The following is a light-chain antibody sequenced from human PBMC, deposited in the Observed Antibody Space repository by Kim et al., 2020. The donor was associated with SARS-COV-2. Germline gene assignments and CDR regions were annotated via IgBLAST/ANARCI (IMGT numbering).Light chain of an antibody. V-gene: IGKV1-27*01. CDR1: QGISNY. Sequence: DIQMTQSPSSLSASVGDRVTITCRASQGISNYLAWYQQKPGKVPKLLIYAASASQSGVPSRFSGSGSGTDFTLTISSLQPEDVATYYCQKYSSAPWTFGQGTKVDIK. J-gene: IGKJ1*01. CDR2: AAS. CDR3: QKYSSAPWT.